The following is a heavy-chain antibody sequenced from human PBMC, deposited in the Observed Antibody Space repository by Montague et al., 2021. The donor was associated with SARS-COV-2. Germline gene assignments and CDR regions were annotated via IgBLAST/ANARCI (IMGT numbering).Heavy chain of an antibody. V-gene: IGHV3-30*04. J-gene: IGHJ4*02. CDR2: ISYDGGNK. CDR3: ARDDGSGSYYVSFDY. Sequence: SLRLSCPASGFTFSSHAMHWVRQAPGKGLEWVAIISYDGGNKYYADSVKGRFTISRDNSKNTLYLQMNSLRAEDTAVYYCARDDGSGSYYVSFDYWGQGTLVTVSS. CDR1: GFTFSSHA. D-gene: IGHD3-10*01.